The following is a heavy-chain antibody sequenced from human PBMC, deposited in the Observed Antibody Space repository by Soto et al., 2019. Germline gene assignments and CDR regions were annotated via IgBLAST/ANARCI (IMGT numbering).Heavy chain of an antibody. V-gene: IGHV1-18*01. CDR3: ARHHGPTTSENWFDP. Sequence: QVHLVQSGVEVKTPGASVKVSCQASGYTFFTYDISWVRQAPGQGLEWMGWISTYSGDTKYAQKLQGRVTMTTDTSTTTASLELRSLRSDATAVYYCARHHGPTTSENWFDPWGQGTLVTVSS. D-gene: IGHD5-12*01. CDR2: ISTYSGDT. CDR1: GYTFFTYD. J-gene: IGHJ5*02.